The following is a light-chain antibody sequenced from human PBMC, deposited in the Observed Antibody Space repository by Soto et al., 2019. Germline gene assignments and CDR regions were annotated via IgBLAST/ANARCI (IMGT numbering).Light chain of an antibody. CDR2: EVT. CDR1: SSDVGGYNY. CDR3: SSYTSRSTLV. Sequence: QSVLTQPASVSRSPGQSLTISCTGTSSDVGGYNYVSWYQQHPGKAPKLMIYEVTNRPSGVSNRFSGSKSGNTASLTISGLQAEDEADYYCSSYTSRSTLVFGTGTKLTVL. J-gene: IGLJ1*01. V-gene: IGLV2-14*01.